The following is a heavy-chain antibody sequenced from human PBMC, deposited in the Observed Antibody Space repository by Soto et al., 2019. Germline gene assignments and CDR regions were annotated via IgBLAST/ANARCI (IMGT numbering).Heavy chain of an antibody. Sequence: SETLSLTCAVYGGSFSGYYWSWIRQPPGKGLEWIGEINHSGSTNYNPSLKSRVTISVDTSKNQFSLKLSSVTAADTAVYYCARGIDYSNTFDYWGQGSLVTVDS. D-gene: IGHD4-4*01. CDR2: INHSGST. J-gene: IGHJ4*02. CDR3: ARGIDYSNTFDY. V-gene: IGHV4-34*01. CDR1: GGSFSGYY.